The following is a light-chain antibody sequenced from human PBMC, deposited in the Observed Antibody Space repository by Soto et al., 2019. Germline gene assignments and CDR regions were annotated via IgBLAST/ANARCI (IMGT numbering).Light chain of an antibody. CDR3: QQYYRPWT. CDR1: QSVLYSSNNKNY. Sequence: DIVMTQSPDSLAVSLGERATINCKSSQSVLYSSNNKNYLAWYQQKPGQPPKLLIYWASTRESGVPDRFSGSGSGTDFTLTIRSLQADDVAVYYCQQYYRPWTFGQGTKVEI. J-gene: IGKJ1*01. CDR2: WAS. V-gene: IGKV4-1*01.